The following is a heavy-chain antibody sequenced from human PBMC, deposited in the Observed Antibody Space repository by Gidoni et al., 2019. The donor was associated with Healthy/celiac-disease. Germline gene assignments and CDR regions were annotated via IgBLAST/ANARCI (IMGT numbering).Heavy chain of an antibody. D-gene: IGHD3-10*01. CDR3: SNGTSLGLGNYLCMDV. Sequence: EVQVVGAGGGLVQPGWWLRLPCSASGLAVDDHAMNWVRQAPGKGLEWLSCISWNSGSIGYADSVKGLFTSVRDNANNSLYLQMNSLSAQDTALYYWSNGTSLGLGNYLCMDVWGKGTTVTVSS. CDR2: ISWNSGSI. J-gene: IGHJ6*03. CDR1: GLAVDDHA. V-gene: IGHV3-9*01.